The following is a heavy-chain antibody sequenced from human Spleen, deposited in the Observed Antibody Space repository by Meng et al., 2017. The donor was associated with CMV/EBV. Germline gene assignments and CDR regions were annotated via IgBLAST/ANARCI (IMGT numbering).Heavy chain of an antibody. D-gene: IGHD2-21*02. V-gene: IGHV4-34*01. CDR1: GGSFSGYY. Sequence: QVQLQQWGAGLLKPSEILSLTCAVHGGSFSGYYWTWIRQPPGKGLEWIGEINHSGGTNYNPSLKSRVIISLDTSKNQFSLNLSSVTAADTAVYYCARFVVVVTAIRNSGAWFDPWGQGTLVTVSS. CDR3: ARFVVVVTAIRNSGAWFDP. CDR2: INHSGGT. J-gene: IGHJ5*02.